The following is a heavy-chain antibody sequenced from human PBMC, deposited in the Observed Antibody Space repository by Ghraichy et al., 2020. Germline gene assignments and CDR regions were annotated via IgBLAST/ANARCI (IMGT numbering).Heavy chain of an antibody. CDR1: GFTFSNAW. D-gene: IGHD3-22*01. V-gene: IGHV3-15*01. Sequence: GGSLRLSCAASGFTFSNAWMSWVRQAPGKGLEWVGRIKSKTDGGTTDYAAPVKGRFTISRDDSKNTLYLQMNSLKTEDTAVYYCTTDPASLYYYDSSGYYHTFSFDSWGQGTLVTVSS. CDR3: TTDPASLYYYDSSGYYHTFSFDS. CDR2: IKSKTDGGTT. J-gene: IGHJ4*02.